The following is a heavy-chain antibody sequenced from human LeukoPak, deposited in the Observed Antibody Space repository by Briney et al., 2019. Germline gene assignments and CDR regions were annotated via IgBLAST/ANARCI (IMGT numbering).Heavy chain of an antibody. V-gene: IGHV1-69*04. CDR1: GGTFSSYA. J-gene: IGHJ4*02. D-gene: IGHD3-22*01. CDR3: ARDGATDSI. Sequence: GSSVKVSCKASGGTFSSYAISWVRQAPGQGLEWMGRIIPILGIANYAQKFQGRVTITADKSTSTAYMELSSLRAEDTAVYYCARDGATDSIWGQGTLVTVSS. CDR2: IIPILGIA.